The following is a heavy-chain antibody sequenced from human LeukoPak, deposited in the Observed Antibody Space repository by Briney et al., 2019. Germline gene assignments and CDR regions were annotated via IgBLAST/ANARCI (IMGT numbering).Heavy chain of an antibody. CDR3: ARSLIDYDILTGYYESHYFDY. D-gene: IGHD3-9*01. V-gene: IGHV3-21*01. CDR2: ISSRSSYI. Sequence: NPGGSLRLSCAASGFTFSSYSMNWVRQAPGKGLEWVSSISSRSSYIYYADSVEGRFTISRDNAKNSLYLQMNSLRAEDTAVYYCARSLIDYDILTGYYESHYFDYWGQGTLVTVSS. CDR1: GFTFSSYS. J-gene: IGHJ4*02.